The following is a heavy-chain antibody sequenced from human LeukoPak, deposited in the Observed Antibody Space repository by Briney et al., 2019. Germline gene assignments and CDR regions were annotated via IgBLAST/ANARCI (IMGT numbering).Heavy chain of an antibody. CDR3: AKCLGSGSQFYYYYYMDV. V-gene: IGHV3-7*01. CDR2: IKKDGSEK. J-gene: IGHJ6*03. Sequence: GSLRLSCAASGFTFSSYWMSWVRQAPGKGLEWVANIKKDGSEKYYVDSVKGRFTISRDNAKTSLYLQMNSLRAEDTAVYYCAKCLGSGSQFYYYYYMDVWGKGTTVTVSS. CDR1: GFTFSSYW. D-gene: IGHD3-10*01.